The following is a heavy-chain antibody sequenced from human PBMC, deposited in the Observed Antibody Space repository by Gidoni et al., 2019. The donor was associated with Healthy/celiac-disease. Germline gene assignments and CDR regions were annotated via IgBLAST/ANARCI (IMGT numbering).Heavy chain of an antibody. CDR1: GYTFPGYY. Sequence: QVQLVQYGAEVKKPGASVKVSCKASGYTFPGYYMHWVRQAPGQGLEWMGWINPTSGGTNDAQKFQGRVTMTRDTSISTAYMELSRLRSDDTAVYYCARDLLYSSSRPDYWGQGTLVTVSS. CDR2: INPTSGGT. D-gene: IGHD6-13*01. V-gene: IGHV1-2*02. J-gene: IGHJ4*02. CDR3: ARDLLYSSSRPDY.